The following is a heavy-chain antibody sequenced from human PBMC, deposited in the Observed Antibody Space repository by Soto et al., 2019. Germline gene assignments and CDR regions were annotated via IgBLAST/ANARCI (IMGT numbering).Heavy chain of an antibody. D-gene: IGHD6-6*01. Sequence: SSETLSLTCTVSGGSISSSSYYWGWIRQPPGKGLEWIGSIYYSGSTYYNPSLKSRVTISVDTSKNQFSLKLSSVTAADTAVYYCASEYSSSSGFDPWGQGTLVTVSS. V-gene: IGHV4-39*01. CDR1: GGSISSSSYY. CDR3: ASEYSSSSGFDP. J-gene: IGHJ5*02. CDR2: IYYSGST.